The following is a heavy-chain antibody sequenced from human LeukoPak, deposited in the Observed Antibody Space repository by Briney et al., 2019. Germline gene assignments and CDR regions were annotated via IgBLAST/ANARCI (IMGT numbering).Heavy chain of an antibody. V-gene: IGHV3-23*01. Sequence: PGGSLRLSCAASGFTFSSYAMSWVRQAPGKGLEWVSAISGSGGSTYYADSVKGRFTISRDNSKNTLYLQMNSLRAEDTAVYYCAKQWQKGYSSGWYGYQNDAFDIWGQGTMVTVSS. CDR2: ISGSGGST. J-gene: IGHJ3*02. D-gene: IGHD6-19*01. CDR1: GFTFSSYA. CDR3: AKQWQKGYSSGWYGYQNDAFDI.